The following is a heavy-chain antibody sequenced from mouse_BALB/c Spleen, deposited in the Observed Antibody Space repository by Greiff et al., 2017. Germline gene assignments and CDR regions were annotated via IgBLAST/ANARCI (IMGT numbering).Heavy chain of an antibody. D-gene: IGHD1-1*01. V-gene: IGHV1-5*01. J-gene: IGHJ3*01. Sequence: DVQLQESGTVLARPGASVKMSCKASGYSFTSYWMHWVKQRPGQGLEWIGANYPGNSDTSYNQKFKGKAKLTAVTSASTAYMELSSLTNEDSAVYYCTRSRVTVVQGPWFAYWGQGTLVTVSA. CDR2: NYPGNSDT. CDR1: GYSFTSYW. CDR3: TRSRVTVVQGPWFAY.